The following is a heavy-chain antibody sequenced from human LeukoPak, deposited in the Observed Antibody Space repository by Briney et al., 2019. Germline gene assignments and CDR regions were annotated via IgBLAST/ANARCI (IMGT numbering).Heavy chain of an antibody. J-gene: IGHJ4*02. CDR2: ISNDGTKK. CDR1: GFTFNTYC. CDR3: ANGDSSGWYDGFIDY. V-gene: IGHV3-30*05. D-gene: IGHD6-19*01. Sequence: PGGSLTLSCAASGFTFNTYCMHWVRQAPGKGLEWVAFISNDGTKKYYTDSVKGRFTISRDNSKDTLYLQMNSLTAEDTALYYCANGDSSGWYDGFIDYWGQGTLVTVSS.